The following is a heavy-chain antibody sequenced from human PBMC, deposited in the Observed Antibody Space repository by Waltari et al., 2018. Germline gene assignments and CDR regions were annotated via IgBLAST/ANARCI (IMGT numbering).Heavy chain of an antibody. J-gene: IGHJ4*02. V-gene: IGHV4-39*01. D-gene: IGHD3-22*01. CDR1: GGSISSSSYY. CDR2: IYYSGST. Sequence: QLQLQESGPGLVKPSETPSLTCTVSGGSISSSSYYWGWIRQPPGKGLEWIGSIYYSGSTYYNPSLKSRVTISVDTSKNQFSLKLSSVTAADTAIYYCARQQFYFDTSGYPALYYFDYWGQGTLVTVSS. CDR3: ARQQFYFDTSGYPALYYFDY.